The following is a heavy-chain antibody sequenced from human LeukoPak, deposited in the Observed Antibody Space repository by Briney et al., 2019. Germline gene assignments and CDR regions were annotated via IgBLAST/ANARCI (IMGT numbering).Heavy chain of an antibody. CDR3: ARSGLVDAFDI. D-gene: IGHD2-21*01. CDR1: GFTFSSYW. V-gene: IGHV3-7*01. J-gene: IGHJ3*02. Sequence: GGSLRLSCAAYGFTFSSYWMSWVRQAPGKGLEWVANIKQDGSEKYYVDSVKGRFTISRDNAKNSLYLQMNSLRAEDTAVYYCARSGLVDAFDIWGQGTMVTVSS. CDR2: IKQDGSEK.